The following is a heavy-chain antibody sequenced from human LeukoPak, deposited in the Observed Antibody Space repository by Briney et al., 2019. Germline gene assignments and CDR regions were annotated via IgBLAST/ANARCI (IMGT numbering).Heavy chain of an antibody. CDR2: VSYDGTSE. D-gene: IGHD3-10*01. J-gene: IGHJ5*02. V-gene: IGHV3-30*04. CDR3: LKALSDHDSGQDSWFDP. CDR1: GFRFSRHD. Sequence: GGSLRLSCGASGFRFSRHDMHWVRQSPGKGLEWVAAVSYDGTSEKYGDSVKGLFTISRDNSKSTLYLQMMSLRVEDTALYYCLKALSDHDSGQDSWFDPWGQGTQVIVS.